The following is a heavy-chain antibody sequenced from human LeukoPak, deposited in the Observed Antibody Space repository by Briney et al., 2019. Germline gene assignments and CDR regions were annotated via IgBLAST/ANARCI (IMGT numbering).Heavy chain of an antibody. CDR1: GGSISSGGYY. CDR3: ARKYSSSVDV. J-gene: IGHJ6*04. V-gene: IGHV4-30-2*01. CDR2: IYHSGST. Sequence: SQTLSLTCTVSGGSISSGGYYWSWIRLPPGKGLEWIGYIYHSGSTYYNPALKSRVTISVDRSKNQFSLKLSSVTAADTAVYYCARKYSSSVDVWGKGTTVTVSS. D-gene: IGHD6-6*01.